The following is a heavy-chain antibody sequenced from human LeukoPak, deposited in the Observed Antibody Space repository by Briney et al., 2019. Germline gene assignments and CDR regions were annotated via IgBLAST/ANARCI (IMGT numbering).Heavy chain of an antibody. J-gene: IGHJ4*02. V-gene: IGHV3-20*04. CDR1: GFTFDDYG. D-gene: IGHD3-16*01. Sequence: RPGGSLRLXCAASGFTFDDYGMSWVRQAPGKGLEWGSGINWNGVSTGYADSVKGRLTISRDNAKNSLYLQMNSLRAEDTALYYCARVFLSSDDYVWGSFLGFDYWGQGTLVTVSS. CDR3: ARVFLSSDDYVWGSFLGFDY. CDR2: INWNGVST.